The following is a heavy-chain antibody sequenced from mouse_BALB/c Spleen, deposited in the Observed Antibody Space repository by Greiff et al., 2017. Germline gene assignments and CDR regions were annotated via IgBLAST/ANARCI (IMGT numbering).Heavy chain of an antibody. CDR3: ARDDYDVLDY. CDR2: ISDGGSYT. J-gene: IGHJ4*01. D-gene: IGHD2-4*01. CDR1: GFTFSDYY. Sequence: DVMLVESGGGLVKPGGSLKLSCAASGFTFSDYYMYWVRQTPEKRLEWVATISDGGSYTYYPDSVKGRFTISRDNAKNNLYLQMSSLKSEDTAMYYCARDDYDVLDYWGQGTSVTVSS. V-gene: IGHV5-4*02.